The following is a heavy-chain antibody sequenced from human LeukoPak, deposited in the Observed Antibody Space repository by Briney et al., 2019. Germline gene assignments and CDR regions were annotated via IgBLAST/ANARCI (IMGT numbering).Heavy chain of an antibody. V-gene: IGHV3-23*01. D-gene: IGHD6-19*01. J-gene: IGHJ4*02. CDR2: ISGSGGGT. CDR1: GFTFSSYA. Sequence: GGSLRLSCAASGFTFSSYAMTWVRQAPGKGLEWVSGISGSGGGTYYADSVKGRFTIFRDNSKNTLYLQMNSLRAEDTAVYYCAKSRDSSVAFDYWGQGTLVTVSS. CDR3: AKSRDSSVAFDY.